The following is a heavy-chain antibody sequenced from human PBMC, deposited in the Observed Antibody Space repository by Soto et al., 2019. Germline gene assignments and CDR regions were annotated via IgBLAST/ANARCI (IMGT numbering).Heavy chain of an antibody. J-gene: IGHJ6*02. CDR1: GFTFSDYY. V-gene: IGHV3-11*05. Sequence: QVQLVESGGGLVRPGGSLRLSCAASGFTFSDYYMTWIRQATGKGLEWVSYITGSSDYTKYADYVKGPFTIPRDNVKNSLYLQMNSLRAEDTAVYYCAREYYYGMDVWGQGTTVTVSS. CDR3: AREYYYGMDV. CDR2: ITGSSDYT.